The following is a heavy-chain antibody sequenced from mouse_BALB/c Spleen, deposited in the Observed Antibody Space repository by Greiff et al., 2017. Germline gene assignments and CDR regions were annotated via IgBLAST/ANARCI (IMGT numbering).Heavy chain of an antibody. J-gene: IGHJ4*01. CDR2: IWAGGST. V-gene: IGHV2-9*02. CDR1: GFSLTSYG. D-gene: IGHD1-1*01. CDR3: ARDSGSSYVGAMDY. Sequence: VHLVESGPGLVAPSQSLSITCTVSGFSLTSYGVHWVRQPPGKGLEWLGVIWAGGSTNYNSALMSRLSISKDNSKSQVFLKMNSLQTDDTAMYYCARDSGSSYVGAMDYWGQGTSVTVSS.